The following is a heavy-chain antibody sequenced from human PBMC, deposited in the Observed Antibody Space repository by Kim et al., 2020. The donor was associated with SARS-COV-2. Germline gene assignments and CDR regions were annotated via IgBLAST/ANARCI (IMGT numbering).Heavy chain of an antibody. Sequence: ASVKVSCKASGYTFTGYYMHWVRQAPGQGLEWMGRINPNSGGTNYAQKFQGRVTMTRDTSISTAYMELSRLRSDDTAVYYCASPSPVLRFLEWRADAFDIWGQGTMVTVSS. J-gene: IGHJ3*02. V-gene: IGHV1-2*06. CDR2: INPNSGGT. D-gene: IGHD3-3*01. CDR3: ASPSPVLRFLEWRADAFDI. CDR1: GYTFTGYY.